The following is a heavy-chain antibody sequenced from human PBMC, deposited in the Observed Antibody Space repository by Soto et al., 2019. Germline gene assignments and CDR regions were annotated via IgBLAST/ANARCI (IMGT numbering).Heavy chain of an antibody. CDR1: GFTVSSNY. CDR2: IYSGGST. Sequence: GGSLRLSCAASGFTVSSNYMSLVRQAPGKGLEWVSVIYSGGSTYYADSVKGRFTISRDNSKNTLYLQMNSLRAEDTAIYYCAKRPRALLTFDYWGQGTLVTVSS. D-gene: IGHD1-26*01. J-gene: IGHJ4*02. V-gene: IGHV3-53*01. CDR3: AKRPRALLTFDY.